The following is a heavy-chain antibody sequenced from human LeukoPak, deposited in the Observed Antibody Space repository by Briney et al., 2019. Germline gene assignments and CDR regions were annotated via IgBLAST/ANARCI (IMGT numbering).Heavy chain of an antibody. CDR2: IYYSGST. V-gene: IGHV4-39*07. J-gene: IGHJ5*02. Sequence: SETLSLTCTVSGGSISSSSYYWGWIRQPPGKGLEWIGSIYYSGSTYYNPSLKSRVTISVDTSKNQFSLKLSSVTAADTAVYYCARDGCSSTSCWGWFDPWGQGTLVTVSS. D-gene: IGHD2-2*01. CDR3: ARDGCSSTSCWGWFDP. CDR1: GGSISSSSYY.